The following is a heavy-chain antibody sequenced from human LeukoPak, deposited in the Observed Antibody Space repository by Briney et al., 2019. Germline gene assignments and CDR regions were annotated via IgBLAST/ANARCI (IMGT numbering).Heavy chain of an antibody. V-gene: IGHV4-34*01. CDR2: INHSGST. Sequence: SETLSLTCAVYGGSFSGYYWSWIRQPPGKGLEWIGEINHSGSTNYNPSLKSRVTISVDTSKNQFSLKLSSVTAADTAVYYCARSKYYDILTGYYEWGQETLVTVSS. J-gene: IGHJ4*02. CDR1: GGSFSGYY. CDR3: ARSKYYDILTGYYE. D-gene: IGHD3-9*01.